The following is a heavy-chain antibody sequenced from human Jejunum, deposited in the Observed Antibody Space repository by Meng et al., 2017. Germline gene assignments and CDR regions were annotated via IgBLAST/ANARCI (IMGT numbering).Heavy chain of an antibody. J-gene: IGHJ5*02. CDR3: ARLGITETIGGFDP. D-gene: IGHD1-7*01. CDR2: IYYTGST. V-gene: IGHV4-31*03. CDR1: GGSLRTGAYY. Sequence: QVHIQEPGPGLGKPSQTLSLTFTVSGGSLRTGAYYWSWIRQHPGKGLEWIGYIYYTGSTFYNPSLKSRVSISLETSKNQFSLKVTSVTAADTAFYYCARLGITETIGGFDPWGQGILVTVSS.